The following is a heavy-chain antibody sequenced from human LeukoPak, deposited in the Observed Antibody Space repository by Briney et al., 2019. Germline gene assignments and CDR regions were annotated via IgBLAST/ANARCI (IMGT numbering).Heavy chain of an antibody. Sequence: SETLSLTCTVSGGSISSYYWSWIRQPPGKGLEWIGYISYSGSTNYNPSLKSRVTISVDTSKNQFSLKLNSVTAADTAVYYCARKAPTYYYGSGSYSKWGQGTLVTVSS. J-gene: IGHJ4*02. CDR3: ARKAPTYYYGSGSYSK. CDR1: GGSISSYY. CDR2: ISYSGST. V-gene: IGHV4-59*01. D-gene: IGHD3-10*01.